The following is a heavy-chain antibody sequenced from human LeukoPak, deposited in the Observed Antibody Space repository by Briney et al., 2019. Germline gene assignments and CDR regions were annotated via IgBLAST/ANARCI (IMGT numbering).Heavy chain of an antibody. V-gene: IGHV1-18*01. J-gene: IGHJ6*03. D-gene: IGHD3-22*01. Sequence: ATVKVSCKASVYTFTMYGISWGRQAPGQGLEWMGWISGYNGNTNYAQNLQGRVTMTTDTSTATAYMELRSLRPDDTAVYYCARTLYYYDGSGYYQYYYYYYRDVWGKGTTVTISS. CDR1: VYTFTMYG. CDR2: ISGYNGNT. CDR3: ARTLYYYDGSGYYQYYYYYYRDV.